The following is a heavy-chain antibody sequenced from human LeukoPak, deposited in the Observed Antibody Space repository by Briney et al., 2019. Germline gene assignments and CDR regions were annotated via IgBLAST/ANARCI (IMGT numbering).Heavy chain of an antibody. V-gene: IGHV3-48*04. CDR2: ISSSSSTI. D-gene: IGHD5-18*01. Sequence: GGSLRLSCAASGFTFSSYSMNWVRQAPGKGLEWVSYISSSSSTIYYADSVKGRFTISRDNAKNSLYLQMNSLRAEDTAVYYCARGGSYGRIDYWGQGTLVTVSS. CDR1: GFTFSSYS. J-gene: IGHJ4*02. CDR3: ARGGSYGRIDY.